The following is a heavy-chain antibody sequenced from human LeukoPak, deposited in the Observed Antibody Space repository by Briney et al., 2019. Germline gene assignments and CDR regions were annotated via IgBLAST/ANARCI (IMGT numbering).Heavy chain of an antibody. V-gene: IGHV3-23*01. CDR1: GFTFSNYA. Sequence: PGGSLRLSCAASGFTFSNYAMSWVRQAPGEGVEWVSAISGTGVSTYYADSVKGRFTISRDNSKNTLSVQMNSLRAEDTAIYYCAKGEEGYYYYGMDVWGQGTTVTVSS. CDR3: AKGEEGYYYYGMDV. CDR2: ISGTGVST. J-gene: IGHJ6*02.